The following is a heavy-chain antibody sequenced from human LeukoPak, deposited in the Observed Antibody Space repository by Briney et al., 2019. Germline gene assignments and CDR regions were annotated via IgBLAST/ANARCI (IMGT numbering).Heavy chain of an antibody. J-gene: IGHJ5*02. CDR3: ARDRSAATGTTTWFDP. V-gene: IGHV3-23*01. Sequence: PGGSLRLSCAASGFTFSNYAMNWVRQAPGKGLEWVSGISGSGDHTYYADSVKGRFTISRDNAKNSLYLQMNSLRAEDTAVYYCARDRSAATGTTTWFDPWGQGTLVTVSS. CDR2: ISGSGDHT. CDR1: GFTFSNYA. D-gene: IGHD1-1*01.